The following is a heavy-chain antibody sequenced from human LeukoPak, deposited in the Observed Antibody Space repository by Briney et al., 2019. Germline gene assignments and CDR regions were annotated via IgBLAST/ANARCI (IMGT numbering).Heavy chain of an antibody. D-gene: IGHD6-19*01. V-gene: IGHV4-38-2*02. CDR1: GYSISSGYY. CDR2: IYHSGST. J-gene: IGHJ3*02. Sequence: SETLSLTCTVSGYSISSGYYWGWIRQPPGKGLEWIGSIYHSGSTYYNPSLKSRVTISVDTSKNQFSLKLSSVTAADTAVYYCARRLGWHAFDIWGQGTMVTVSS. CDR3: ARRLGWHAFDI.